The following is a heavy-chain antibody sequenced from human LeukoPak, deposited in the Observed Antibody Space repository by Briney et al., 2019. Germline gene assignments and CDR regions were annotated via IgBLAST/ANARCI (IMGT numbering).Heavy chain of an antibody. V-gene: IGHV3-23*01. D-gene: IGHD2-15*01. CDR3: AKWSSVVAATGYYMDV. CDR1: GFTFSSHG. Sequence: PGGSLRLSCAASGFTFSSHGMNWVRQAPGKGLEWVSGIIPSGHTTYYADSVRGRFTISRDNSRNTLYLQMNSLRAEDTAVYYCAKWSSVVAATGYYMDVWGKGTTVTVSS. J-gene: IGHJ6*03. CDR2: IIPSGHTT.